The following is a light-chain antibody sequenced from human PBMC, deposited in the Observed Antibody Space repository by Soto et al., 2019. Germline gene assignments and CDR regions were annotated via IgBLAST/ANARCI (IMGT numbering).Light chain of an antibody. CDR2: EVN. CDR1: SSDVGGYNY. J-gene: IGLJ1*01. CDR3: SSYAGGPYV. V-gene: IGLV2-8*01. Sequence: QSVLTQPPSASGSPGQSVTISCTGTSSDVGGYNYVSWYQHHPGKAPKLMIYEVNKRPSGVPDRFSGSKSGNTASLTVSGLQAEDEAEYYCSSYAGGPYVFGSGTKVTVL.